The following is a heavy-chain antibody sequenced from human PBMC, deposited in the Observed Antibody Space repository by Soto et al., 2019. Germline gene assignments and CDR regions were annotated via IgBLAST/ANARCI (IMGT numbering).Heavy chain of an antibody. D-gene: IGHD2-15*01. J-gene: IGHJ4*02. CDR1: GGSISPFY. Sequence: SETLSLTCTVSGGSISPFYLSWVRQPPGKGLEWIGYLYYSGNTNYNPSLKSRVTISVDASKNQASLRLTSVTAADTAVYYCARVGGVAARTFDYWGQGTVVTVSS. V-gene: IGHV4-59*01. CDR3: ARVGGVAARTFDY. CDR2: LYYSGNT.